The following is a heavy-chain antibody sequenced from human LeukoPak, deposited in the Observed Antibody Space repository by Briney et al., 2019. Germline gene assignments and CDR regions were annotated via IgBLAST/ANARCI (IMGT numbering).Heavy chain of an antibody. CDR1: GFTFTMSG. Sequence: GGSLRLSCAASGFTFTMSGMHWVRQAPGEGLEWVAFIGRGKNTKYYADSVKGRFTISGDSSYNTAFLQVNSLRTEDTALYYCVKDGEWTFDVWGQGTMVTVSS. J-gene: IGHJ3*01. CDR3: VKDGEWTFDV. V-gene: IGHV3-30*02. CDR2: IGRGKNTK. D-gene: IGHD3-3*01.